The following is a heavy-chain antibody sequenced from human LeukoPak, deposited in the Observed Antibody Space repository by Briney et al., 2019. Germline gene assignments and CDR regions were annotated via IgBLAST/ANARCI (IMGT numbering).Heavy chain of an antibody. CDR2: ISWNSGSI. Sequence: GGSLRLSCAASGFTFDDYAMHWVRQAPGKGLEWVSGISWNSGSIGYADSVKGRFTISRDNAKNSLYLQMNSLRAEDTALYYCAKARSYYYDSSGYSTHWGQGTLVTVSS. D-gene: IGHD3-22*01. J-gene: IGHJ1*01. CDR1: GFTFDDYA. CDR3: AKARSYYYDSSGYSTH. V-gene: IGHV3-9*01.